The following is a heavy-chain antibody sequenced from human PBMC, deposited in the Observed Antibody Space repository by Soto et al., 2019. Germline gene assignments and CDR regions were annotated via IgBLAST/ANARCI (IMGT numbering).Heavy chain of an antibody. Sequence: SETLSLTCTVSGGSVSSGSYYWSWIRQPPGKGLEWIGYIYYSGSTNYNPSLKSRVTISVDTSKNQFSLKLSSVTAADTAVYYCARVVLARGNWFDPWGQGTLVTVSS. CDR1: GGSVSSGSYY. D-gene: IGHD3-3*02. J-gene: IGHJ5*02. V-gene: IGHV4-61*01. CDR2: IYYSGST. CDR3: ARVVLARGNWFDP.